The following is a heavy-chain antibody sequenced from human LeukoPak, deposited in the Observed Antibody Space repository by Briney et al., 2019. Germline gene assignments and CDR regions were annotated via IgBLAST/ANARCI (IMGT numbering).Heavy chain of an antibody. V-gene: IGHV3-74*01. J-gene: IGHJ3*02. Sequence: GGSLRLSCAASGFTFSSYWTHWVRHAPGRRLVWVSRINSDGSSTSYADSVKGRFTISRDNAKNTLYLQMNSLRAEDTAVYYCARRTYSYVDDAFDIWVQGTMVTVPS. CDR2: INSDGSST. CDR3: ARRTYSYVDDAFDI. CDR1: GFTFSSYW. D-gene: IGHD5-18*01.